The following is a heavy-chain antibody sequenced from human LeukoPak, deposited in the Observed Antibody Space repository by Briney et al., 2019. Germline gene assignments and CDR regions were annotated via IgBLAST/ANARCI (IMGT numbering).Heavy chain of an antibody. Sequence: SETLSLTCTVSGGSISSYYWSWIRQPPGKGLEWIGYIYYSGSTNYNPSLKSRVTISVDTSKNQFSLKLSSVTAADTAVYYCVRGIVGANPYYYYYMDVWGKGTTVTVSS. CDR2: IYYSGST. CDR1: GGSISSYY. D-gene: IGHD1-26*01. CDR3: VRGIVGANPYYYYYMDV. J-gene: IGHJ6*03. V-gene: IGHV4-59*01.